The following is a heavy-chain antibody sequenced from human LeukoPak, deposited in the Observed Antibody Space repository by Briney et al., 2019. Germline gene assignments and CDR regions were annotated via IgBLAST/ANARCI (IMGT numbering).Heavy chain of an antibody. CDR2: MNPNSGNT. Sequence: ASVKVSCKASGYTFTSYDINWVRQAPGQGVEWMGWMNPNSGNTGYAQKFQGRVTMTRNTSISTAYMELSSLRSEDTAVYYCARGSTVRYYYYGMDVWGQGTTVTVSS. D-gene: IGHD4-17*01. V-gene: IGHV1-8*01. J-gene: IGHJ6*02. CDR3: ARGSTVRYYYYGMDV. CDR1: GYTFTSYD.